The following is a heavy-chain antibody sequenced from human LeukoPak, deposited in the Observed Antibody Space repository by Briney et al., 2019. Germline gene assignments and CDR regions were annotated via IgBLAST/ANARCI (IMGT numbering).Heavy chain of an antibody. CDR2: INPKSGAT. CDR1: GYSFSDFY. J-gene: IGHJ3*02. V-gene: IGHV1-2*02. D-gene: IGHD5-18*01. CDR3: ARDYSDGYNRRDAFDI. Sequence: ASVRVSYKASGYSFSDFYIHWVRQAPGQGLEWMGWINPKSGATTYAERFRGRVTMTRDTSFNTVYLELTSLYSDDTAVFYCARDYSDGYNRRDAFDIWGQGTTLIVSS.